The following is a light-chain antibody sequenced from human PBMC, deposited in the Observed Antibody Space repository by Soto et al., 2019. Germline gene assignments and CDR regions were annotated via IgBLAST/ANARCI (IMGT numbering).Light chain of an antibody. J-gene: IGLJ1*01. V-gene: IGLV2-14*02. Sequence: QSVLTQPASVSGSPGQSITISCTGTNGDVGSYDLVSWYQRYPGEAPKLIIYEVNKRPSGISNRFSGSKSGNTASLAITGLQADDEADYYCHSYDSRLNCYVFGTGTKLTVL. CDR1: NGDVGSYDL. CDR3: HSYDSRLNCYV. CDR2: EVN.